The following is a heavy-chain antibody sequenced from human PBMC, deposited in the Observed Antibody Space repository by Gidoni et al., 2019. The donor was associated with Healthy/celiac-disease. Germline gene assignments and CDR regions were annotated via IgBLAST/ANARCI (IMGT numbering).Heavy chain of an antibody. CDR3: ARTEMYSSSSDRVDY. CDR1: GGSFSGYY. J-gene: IGHJ4*02. V-gene: IGHV4-34*01. D-gene: IGHD6-6*01. CDR2: INHSGST. Sequence: QVQLQQWGAGLLKPSETLSLTCAVYGGSFSGYYWSWIRQPPGKGLECIGEINHSGSTNYNPSLKSRVTISVDTSKNQFSLKLSSVTAADTAVYYCARTEMYSSSSDRVDYWGQGTLVTVSS.